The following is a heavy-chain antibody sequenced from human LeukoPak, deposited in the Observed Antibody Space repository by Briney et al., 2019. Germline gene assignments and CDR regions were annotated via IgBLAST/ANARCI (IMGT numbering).Heavy chain of an antibody. Sequence: PGGSLRLSCVASGFTFSASYMTWVRQPPGKGLEWLSYISENSGDTNYADSVKGRFTVSRDNAKNSLYLQMNSLRAEDTAVYYCARDLLEVSSDPSEVRYYYYYYMDVWGKGTTVTVSS. D-gene: IGHD5/OR15-5a*01. CDR1: GFTFSASY. CDR3: ARDLLEVSSDPSEVRYYYYYYMDV. J-gene: IGHJ6*03. V-gene: IGHV3-11*06. CDR2: ISENSGDT.